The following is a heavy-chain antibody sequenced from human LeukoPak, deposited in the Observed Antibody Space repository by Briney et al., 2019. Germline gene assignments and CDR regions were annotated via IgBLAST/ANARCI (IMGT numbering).Heavy chain of an antibody. CDR2: IIPIFGTA. J-gene: IGHJ4*02. CDR1: GGTFSSYA. CDR3: AREGMVAQNYFDY. Sequence: SVKVSCKASGGTFSSYAISWVRQAPGQGLEWMGGIIPIFGTANYAQKFQGRVTITTDESTSTAYMELSSLRSEDTAVYYCAREGMVAQNYFDYWGQGTLVTVSS. D-gene: IGHD1-26*01. V-gene: IGHV1-69*05.